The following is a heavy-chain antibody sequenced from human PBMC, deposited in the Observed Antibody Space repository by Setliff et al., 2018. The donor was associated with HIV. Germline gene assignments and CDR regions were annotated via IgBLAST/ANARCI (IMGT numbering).Heavy chain of an antibody. Sequence: SETLSLTCTVSGGSISSYYWSWIRQPPGKGLEWIGYIYYSGSTNYNPSLKSRVTISVDTSKNQFSLKLSSVTAADTAVYYCARLGLGIGYYYYYYMDVWGKGTTVTVS. CDR2: IYYSGST. V-gene: IGHV4-59*08. J-gene: IGHJ6*03. CDR3: ARLGLGIGYYYYYYMDV. D-gene: IGHD7-27*01. CDR1: GGSISSYY.